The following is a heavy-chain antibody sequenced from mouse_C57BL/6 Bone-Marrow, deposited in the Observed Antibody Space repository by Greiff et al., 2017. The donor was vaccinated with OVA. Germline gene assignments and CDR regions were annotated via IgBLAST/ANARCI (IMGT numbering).Heavy chain of an antibody. V-gene: IGHV1-61*01. Sequence: QVQLQPPGAELVRPGSSVKLSCKASGYTFPSYWMDWVKQRPGQGLEWIGNIYPSDSETHYNQKFKDKATLTVDKSSSTAYMQLSSLTSEDSAVYYCARGTGTEGYWGQGTTLTVSS. CDR2: IYPSDSET. D-gene: IGHD4-1*01. CDR1: GYTFPSYW. CDR3: ARGTGTEGY. J-gene: IGHJ2*01.